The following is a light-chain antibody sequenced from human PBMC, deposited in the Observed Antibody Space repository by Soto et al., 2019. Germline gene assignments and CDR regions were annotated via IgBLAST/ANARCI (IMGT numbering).Light chain of an antibody. CDR1: SSNIGNNY. V-gene: IGLV1-51*01. J-gene: IGLJ3*02. Sequence: QSVLTQPPSVSAAPGQKVTISCSGSSSNIGNNYVSWYQHRPGTAPKLLIYDKNQRPSGIPDRFSGSKSGTSATLGITGLQAGDEADYYCGTWDSSLSAWVFGGGTKLTVL. CDR3: GTWDSSLSAWV. CDR2: DKN.